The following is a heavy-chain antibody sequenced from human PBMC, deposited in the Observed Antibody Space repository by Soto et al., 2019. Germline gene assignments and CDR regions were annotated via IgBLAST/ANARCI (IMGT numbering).Heavy chain of an antibody. CDR3: VSGYVMDV. D-gene: IGHD3-10*01. CDR2: IFYSGST. V-gene: IGHV4-59*01. Sequence: LSLTCKVSGGSISNYYWNWIRQPPGKGLEWIGYIFYSGSTNYNPSLKSRVSMSVDTSKKQFSLKLTSVTAADTAVYFCVSGYVMDVWGQGTTVTVSS. J-gene: IGHJ6*02. CDR1: GGSISNYY.